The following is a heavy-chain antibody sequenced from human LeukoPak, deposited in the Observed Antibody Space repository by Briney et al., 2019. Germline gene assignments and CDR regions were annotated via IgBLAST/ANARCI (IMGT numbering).Heavy chain of an antibody. CDR3: AREWLLDDFWSGYFDY. CDR2: IYSGGST. D-gene: IGHD3-3*01. Sequence: GGSLRLSCAASGFTVSSNYMSWVRQAPGKGLEWVSVIYSGGSTYYADSVKGRFTISRDNSKNTLYLQMNSLRAEDTAVYYCAREWLLDDFWSGYFDYWGQGTLVTVSS. V-gene: IGHV3-53*01. J-gene: IGHJ4*02. CDR1: GFTVSSNY.